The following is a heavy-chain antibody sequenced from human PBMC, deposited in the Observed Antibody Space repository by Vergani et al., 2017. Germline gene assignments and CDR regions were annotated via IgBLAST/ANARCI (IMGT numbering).Heavy chain of an antibody. V-gene: IGHV3-30*18. CDR3: AKEVGGTPPFDY. CDR2: ISYDGSNK. Sequence: QVQLVESGGGVVQPGRSLRLSCAASGFTFSSYGMHWVRQAPGKGLEWVAVISYDGSNKYYADSVKGRFTISRDNSKNTLYLQMNSLRAEDTAVYYCAKEVGGTPPFDYWGQGTLVTVSS. D-gene: IGHD6-19*01. J-gene: IGHJ4*02. CDR1: GFTFSSYG.